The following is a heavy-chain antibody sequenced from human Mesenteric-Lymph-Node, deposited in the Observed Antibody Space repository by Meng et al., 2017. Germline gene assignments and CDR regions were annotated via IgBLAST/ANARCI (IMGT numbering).Heavy chain of an antibody. V-gene: IGHV1-3*01. Sequence: QVQLVQSGAEVKKPGASVKVSFKASGYTFTSYAMHWVRQAPGQRLEWMGWINAGNGNTKYSQKFQGRVTITRDTSASTAYMDLSSLRSEDTAVYYCATEVNIGLGYWGQGTLVTVSS. CDR1: GYTFTSYA. CDR3: ATEVNIGLGY. J-gene: IGHJ4*02. CDR2: INAGNGNT. D-gene: IGHD7-27*01.